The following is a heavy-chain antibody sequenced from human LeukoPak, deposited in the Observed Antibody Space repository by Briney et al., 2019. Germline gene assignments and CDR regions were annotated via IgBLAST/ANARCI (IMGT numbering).Heavy chain of an antibody. CDR2: ISSSTSYI. Sequence: GGSLRLSCAASEFIFNSYSMNWVRQAPGKGLEWVSSISSSTSYIYYADSVKGRFTISRDNAKNSLSLQMNSLRAEDTAVYYCASKGLVGSTNAFDIWGQGTMVTVSS. CDR3: ASKGLVGSTNAFDI. V-gene: IGHV3-21*01. D-gene: IGHD2-15*01. J-gene: IGHJ3*02. CDR1: EFIFNSYS.